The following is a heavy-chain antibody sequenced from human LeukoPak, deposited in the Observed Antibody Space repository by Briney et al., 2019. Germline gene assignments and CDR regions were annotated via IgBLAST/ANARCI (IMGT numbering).Heavy chain of an antibody. J-gene: IGHJ4*02. V-gene: IGHV1-2*02. CDR2: INPNSGGT. CDR3: ARRRIVGATSLLDY. D-gene: IGHD1-26*01. Sequence: SVKVSCKASGYTFTGYYMHWVRQAPGQGLEWMGWINPNSGGTNYAQKFQGRVTMTRDTSISTAYMELSRLRSDDTAVYYCARRRIVGATSLLDYWGQGTLVTVSS. CDR1: GYTFTGYY.